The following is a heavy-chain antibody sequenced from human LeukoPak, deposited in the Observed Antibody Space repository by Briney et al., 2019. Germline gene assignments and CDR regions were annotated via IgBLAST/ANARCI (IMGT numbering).Heavy chain of an antibody. V-gene: IGHV3-23*01. CDR2: ISGSGGST. Sequence: PGGSLRLSCAASGFTFSSYAMSWVRQAPGEGLGWVSAISGSGGSTFYADSVKGRFTISRDNSKNTLCLQMNSLRAEDTPVYYCANDHYYYDSSGYCSDAFDIWGQGTMVTVSS. J-gene: IGHJ3*02. D-gene: IGHD3-22*01. CDR1: GFTFSSYA. CDR3: ANDHYYYDSSGYCSDAFDI.